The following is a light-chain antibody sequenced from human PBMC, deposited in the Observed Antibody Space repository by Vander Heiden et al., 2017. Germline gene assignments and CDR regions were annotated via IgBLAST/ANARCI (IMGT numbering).Light chain of an antibody. CDR1: QDISNY. Sequence: DFHITLSPSSLSASVGDRVTITCQASQDISNYLNWSQHKPGKAPKLLIYDASNLETAVPSRFSGSGSGTDFTFTISSLQPEDIATYYCQQYDNLPPLYTFGQGTKLEIK. V-gene: IGKV1-33*01. CDR2: DAS. J-gene: IGKJ2*01. CDR3: QQYDNLPPLYT.